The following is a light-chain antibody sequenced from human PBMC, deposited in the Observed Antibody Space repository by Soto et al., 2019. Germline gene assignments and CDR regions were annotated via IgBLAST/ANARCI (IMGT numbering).Light chain of an antibody. Sequence: IQMTQSPSSLSASVGDRVTITCQASQDIRHYLNWYQHKPGEAPKLLIYDASTLETGVPSRFSGSGSGTHFTLTITTLQPEYISTYYCQQYDNRPLTFGGGTKVE. CDR1: QDIRHY. V-gene: IGKV1-33*01. CDR2: DAS. CDR3: QQYDNRPLT. J-gene: IGKJ4*01.